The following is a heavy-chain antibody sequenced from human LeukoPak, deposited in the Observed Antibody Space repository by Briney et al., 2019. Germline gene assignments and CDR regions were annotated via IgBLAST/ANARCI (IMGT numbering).Heavy chain of an antibody. V-gene: IGHV3-66*02. Sequence: GGSLRLSCAASGFTVSSNYMSWVRQAPGKGLEWVSVIYSGGSTYYADSVKGRFTISRDNSKNTLYLQMNSLRAEGTAVYYCAREKTGAGLDYWGQGTLVTVSS. CDR1: GFTVSSNY. CDR3: AREKTGAGLDY. CDR2: IYSGGST. J-gene: IGHJ4*02.